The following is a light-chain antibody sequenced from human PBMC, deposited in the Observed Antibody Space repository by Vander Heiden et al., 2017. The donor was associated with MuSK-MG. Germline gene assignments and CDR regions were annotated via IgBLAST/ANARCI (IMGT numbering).Light chain of an antibody. CDR1: QSVSARY. CDR3: QQYGSSPPIT. J-gene: IGKJ5*01. V-gene: IGKV3-20*01. Sequence: EIVLTQSPGTLSLSPGERPTLPCRASQSVSARYLAWYQQKPGQAPRLLIYGASSRATGIPDRFGGSGSGTDFTLTISRLEPEDFAVYYCQQYGSSPPITFGQGTRLEIK. CDR2: GAS.